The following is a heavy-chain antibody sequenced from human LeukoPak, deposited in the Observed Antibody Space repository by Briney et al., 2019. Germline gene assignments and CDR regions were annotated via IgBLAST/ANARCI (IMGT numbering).Heavy chain of an antibody. CDR2: FDPEDGET. J-gene: IGHJ3*02. V-gene: IGHV1-24*01. Sequence: GASVKVSCKVSGYTLTELSMHWVRQAPGKGLEWMGGFDPEDGETIYAQKFQGRVTMTEDTSTDTAYMELSSLRSEDTAVYYCATDWPHPSPGAFDIWGQGTMVTVSS. CDR1: GYTLTELS. CDR3: ATDWPHPSPGAFDI.